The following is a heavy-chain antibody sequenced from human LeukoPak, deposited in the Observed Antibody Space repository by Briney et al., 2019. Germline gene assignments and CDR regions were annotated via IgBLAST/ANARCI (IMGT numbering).Heavy chain of an antibody. CDR1: ENDFATFW. Sequence: GESLKISCKGSENDFATFWFGWVRQMPGKGLELVGVVYPGDSRVRYNPSFQGQVTLSVDRSTSTAYLQWTSLKASDTAMYFCARRKFSDNWIDPWGQGTLVTVSS. CDR2: VYPGDSRV. D-gene: IGHD1-14*01. J-gene: IGHJ5*02. CDR3: ARRKFSDNWIDP. V-gene: IGHV5-51*01.